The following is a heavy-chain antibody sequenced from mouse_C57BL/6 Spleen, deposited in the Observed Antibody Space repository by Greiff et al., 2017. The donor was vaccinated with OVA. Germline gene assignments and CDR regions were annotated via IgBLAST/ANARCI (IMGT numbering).Heavy chain of an antibody. CDR3: ARSSPGYRGAMDY. CDR1: GYTFTSYW. Sequence: QVQLQQPGAELVMPGASVKLSYKASGYTFTSYWMHWVKQRPGQGLEWIGEIDPSDSYTNYNQKFKGKSTLTVDKSSSTAYMQLSSLTSEDSAVYYCARSSPGYRGAMDYWGQGTSVTVSS. J-gene: IGHJ4*01. V-gene: IGHV1-69*01. CDR2: IDPSDSYT. D-gene: IGHD2-2*01.